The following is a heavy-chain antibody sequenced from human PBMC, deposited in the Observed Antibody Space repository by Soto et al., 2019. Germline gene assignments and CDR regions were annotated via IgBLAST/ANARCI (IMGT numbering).Heavy chain of an antibody. Sequence: SETLSLTCAVYGGSFSGYYWSWIRQPPGKGLEWIGEINHSGSTNYNPSLKSRVTISVDTSKNQFSLKLSSVTAADTAVYYCARLSTSPYYMDVWGKGTTVTVSS. CDR2: INHSGST. D-gene: IGHD2-2*01. CDR3: ARLSTSPYYMDV. J-gene: IGHJ6*03. CDR1: GGSFSGYY. V-gene: IGHV4-34*01.